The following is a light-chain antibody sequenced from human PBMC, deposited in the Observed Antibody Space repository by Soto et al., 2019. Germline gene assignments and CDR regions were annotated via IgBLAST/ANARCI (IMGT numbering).Light chain of an antibody. CDR2: DVN. CDR3: YSYAGSYTFYV. CDR1: SSDVGGYYY. Sequence: QTLLTQTRSAPGSPGQSFTISCTGTSSDVGGYYYVSWFQHHPGKAPNPLIYDVNKRPPGVPDRFSASKSGTTASLTISGLQVEDEADYYCYSYAGSYTFYVFGTGTKVTVL. V-gene: IGLV2-11*01. J-gene: IGLJ1*01.